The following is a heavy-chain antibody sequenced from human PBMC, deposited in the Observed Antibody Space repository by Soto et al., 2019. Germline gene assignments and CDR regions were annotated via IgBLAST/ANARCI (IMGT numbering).Heavy chain of an antibody. CDR2: INPNSGGT. D-gene: IGHD2-2*01. Sequence: ASLKVSCKASGYTFTGYYMHWVRQAPGQGHEWMGWINPNSGGTNYAQKFQGWVTMTRDTSISTAYMELSRLRSDDTAVYYCARRARVPASTANYDMDVWGQGTTVTVSS. J-gene: IGHJ6*02. V-gene: IGHV1-2*04. CDR3: ARRARVPASTANYDMDV. CDR1: GYTFTGYY.